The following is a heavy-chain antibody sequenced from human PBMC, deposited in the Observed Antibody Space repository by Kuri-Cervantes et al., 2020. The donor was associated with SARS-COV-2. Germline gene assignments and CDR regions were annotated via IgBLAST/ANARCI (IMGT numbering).Heavy chain of an antibody. D-gene: IGHD2-8*01. V-gene: IGHV4-39*07. CDR3: ARHRMADAFDI. Sequence: GSLRLSCTVSGGSISSSSYYWGWIRLPPGKGLEWIGSIYYSGSTYYNPSLKSRVTISVDTSKNQFSLKLSSVTAADTAVYYCARHRMADAFDIWGQGTMVTVSS. J-gene: IGHJ3*02. CDR1: GGSISSSSYY. CDR2: IYYSGST.